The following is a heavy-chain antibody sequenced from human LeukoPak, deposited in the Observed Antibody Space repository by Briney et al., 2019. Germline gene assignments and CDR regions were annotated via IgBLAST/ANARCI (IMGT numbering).Heavy chain of an antibody. Sequence: KPSETLSLTCTVSGGSIMSSTYYWGWIRQSPGKGLEWIGTIYYSGSTYYNPSLKSRVTISVDTSKNQFSLKLSSVTAADTAVYYCARVFRRPERSYCSSTSCYGNFDYWGQGTLVTVSS. D-gene: IGHD2-2*01. V-gene: IGHV4-39*07. J-gene: IGHJ4*02. CDR2: IYYSGST. CDR3: ARVFRRPERSYCSSTSCYGNFDY. CDR1: GGSIMSSTYY.